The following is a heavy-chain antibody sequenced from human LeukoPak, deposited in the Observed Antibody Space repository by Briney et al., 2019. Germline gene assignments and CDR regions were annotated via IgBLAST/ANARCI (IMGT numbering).Heavy chain of an antibody. Sequence: GGSLRLSCAASGFTFSSYSTNWVRQAPGKGLEWVSSISSSSSYIYYADSVKGRFTISRDNAKNSLYLQMNSLRAEDTAVYYCAREAPDSSSGEPGGAFDIWGQGTMVTVSS. V-gene: IGHV3-21*01. CDR1: GFTFSSYS. CDR3: AREAPDSSSGEPGGAFDI. J-gene: IGHJ3*02. CDR2: ISSSSSYI. D-gene: IGHD6-13*01.